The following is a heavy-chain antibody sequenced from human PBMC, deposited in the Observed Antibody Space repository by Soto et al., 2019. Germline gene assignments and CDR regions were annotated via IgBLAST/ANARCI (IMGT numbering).Heavy chain of an antibody. Sequence: QVQLVQSGAEMKKPGASVNISCQASGFTFSDTLRNWVRQCPGQGLEWMGWINPANGNTRYSESFQSRVTISSLSSASTAYVALSDRTSEDTAVYYCARDIVSVGPRAKDALDVWGEGTMITVSS. J-gene: IGHJ3*01. CDR2: INPANGNT. CDR3: ARDIVSVGPRAKDALDV. CDR1: GFTFSDTL. V-gene: IGHV1-3*01. D-gene: IGHD1-26*01.